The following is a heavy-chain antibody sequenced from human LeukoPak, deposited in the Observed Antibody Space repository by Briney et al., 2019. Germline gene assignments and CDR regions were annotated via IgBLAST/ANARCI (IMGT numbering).Heavy chain of an antibody. CDR1: GGSVTNDNYF. D-gene: IGHD1-26*01. J-gene: IGHJ4*02. CDR3: ARDQWDQLTGFDY. V-gene: IGHV4-30-4*02. Sequence: SETLSLTCTVSGGSVTNDNYFWSWTRQPPGEGLEWIGYIYHSAGSYFNPSLKSRVTMSIDTSKNQFSLKLSSVTAADTAVYYCARDQWDQLTGFDYRGQGTLVTVSS. CDR2: IYHSAGS.